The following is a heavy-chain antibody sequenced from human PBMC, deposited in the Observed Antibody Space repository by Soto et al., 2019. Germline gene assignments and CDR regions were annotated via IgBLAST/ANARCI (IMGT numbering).Heavy chain of an antibody. D-gene: IGHD3-3*01. Sequence: SVKVSCKASGYTFTSYAIHWVRQAPGQRLEWVAWINAGKGNTKYSQKFQGRVTIYRDTSASTAYMELSSLRPEDTAVYYCARGTLLRFSDFEYWGQGNLVTVSS. CDR2: INAGKGNT. CDR3: ARGTLLRFSDFEY. J-gene: IGHJ4*02. CDR1: GYTFTSYA. V-gene: IGHV1-3*01.